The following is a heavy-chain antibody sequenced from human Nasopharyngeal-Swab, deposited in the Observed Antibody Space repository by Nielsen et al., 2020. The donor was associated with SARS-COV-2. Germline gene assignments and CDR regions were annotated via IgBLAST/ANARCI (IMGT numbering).Heavy chain of an antibody. CDR2: IYSGGST. J-gene: IGHJ4*02. CDR1: GCTVSSYY. V-gene: IGHV3-53*01. D-gene: IGHD2-15*01. CDR3: ARATPTYSGGDFDY. Sequence: GGSLTLSCAASGCTVSSYYMSWVRQAPGKGLEWVAVIYSGGSTYYADSVKGRFTISRDNSKNTLYLQMNSLRAEDTAVYYCARATPTYSGGDFDYWGQGTLVTVSS.